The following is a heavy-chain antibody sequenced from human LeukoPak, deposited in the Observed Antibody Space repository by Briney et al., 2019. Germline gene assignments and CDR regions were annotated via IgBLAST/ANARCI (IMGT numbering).Heavy chain of an antibody. J-gene: IGHJ4*02. D-gene: IGHD5-18*01. CDR2: ISGDGGST. Sequence: GGSLRLSCAASGLTFDDYAMHWVRHAPGKGLEWVSLISGDGGSTYYADSVKGRFTISRDNSKNSLYLQMNSLRTEDTALYYCAKGYSYGYWFDYWGQGTLVTVSS. V-gene: IGHV3-43*02. CDR1: GLTFDDYA. CDR3: AKGYSYGYWFDY.